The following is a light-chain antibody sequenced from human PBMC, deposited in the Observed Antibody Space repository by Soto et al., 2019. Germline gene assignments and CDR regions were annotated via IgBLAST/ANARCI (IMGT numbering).Light chain of an antibody. J-gene: IGKJ4*01. CDR2: APS. Sequence: DIQMTQSPSFVSASVGDRATITCRARQGITTWLAWYQQKPGSAPKLLIHAPSSLESGVTSRFSGSGSVTDFTLTISSLQPEDFATYYCQQTSSFPLTFGGGTKVEIK. CDR3: QQTSSFPLT. V-gene: IGKV1-12*01. CDR1: QGITTW.